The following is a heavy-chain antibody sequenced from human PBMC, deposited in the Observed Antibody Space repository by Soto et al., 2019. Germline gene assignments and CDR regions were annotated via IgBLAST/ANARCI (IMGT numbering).Heavy chain of an antibody. V-gene: IGHV1-3*05. J-gene: IGHJ6*02. Sequence: QVQLVQSGAEEKKPGASVKVSCKASGYTFTSYAMHWVRQAPGQRLEWMGWINAGNGNTKYSQKFQGRVPITSDTSAITAYMELRSLRSEHTAGYYCASNLLATTPYGTDVWGQGTTVTVSS. CDR3: ASNLLATTPYGTDV. D-gene: IGHD1-7*01. CDR2: INAGNGNT. CDR1: GYTFTSYA.